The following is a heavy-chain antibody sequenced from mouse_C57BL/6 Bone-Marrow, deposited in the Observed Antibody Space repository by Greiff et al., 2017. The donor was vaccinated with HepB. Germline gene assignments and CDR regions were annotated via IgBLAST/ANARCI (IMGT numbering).Heavy chain of an antibody. CDR3: ASSGGNLSGTYYFDY. Sequence: EVQGVESGGGLVQPGGSLSLSCAASGFTFTDYYMSWVRQPPGKALEWLGFIRNKANGYTTEYSASVKGRFTISRDNSQSILYLQMNALRAEDSATYYCASSGGNLSGTYYFDYWGQGTTLTVSS. CDR2: IRNKANGYTT. V-gene: IGHV7-3*01. CDR1: GFTFTDYY. J-gene: IGHJ2*01. D-gene: IGHD4-1*01.